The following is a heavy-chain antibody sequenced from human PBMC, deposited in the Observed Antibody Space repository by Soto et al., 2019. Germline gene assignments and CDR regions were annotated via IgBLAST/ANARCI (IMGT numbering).Heavy chain of an antibody. V-gene: IGHV4-38-2*01. D-gene: IGHD6-13*01. CDR1: GYSISSGYY. J-gene: IGHJ4*02. CDR2: IYHSGST. CDR3: AGQTSSSWYPAQFDY. Sequence: SETLSLTCAVSGYSISSGYYWGWIRQPPGKGLEWIGSIYHSGSTYYNPSLKSRVTLSVDTSKNQFSLKLSSVTAADTAVYYCAGQTSSSWYPAQFDYWGQGTLVTVSS.